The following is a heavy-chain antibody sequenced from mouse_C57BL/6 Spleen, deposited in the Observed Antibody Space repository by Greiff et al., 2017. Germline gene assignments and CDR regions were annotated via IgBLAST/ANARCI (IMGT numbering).Heavy chain of an antibody. CDR1: GYTFTDYN. V-gene: IGHV1-18*01. J-gene: IGHJ2*01. Sequence: VQLQQSGPELVKPGASVKIPCKASGYTFTDYNMAWVKQSHGKSLEWIGDINPNNGGTIYNQKFKGKATLTVDKSSSTAYMELRSLTSEDTAVYYCARSKDYYGSSYVDYWGQGTTLTVSS. D-gene: IGHD1-1*01. CDR2: INPNNGGT. CDR3: ARSKDYYGSSYVDY.